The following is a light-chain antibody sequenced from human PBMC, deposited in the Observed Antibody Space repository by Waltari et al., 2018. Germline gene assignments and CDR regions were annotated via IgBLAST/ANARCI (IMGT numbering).Light chain of an antibody. CDR2: ADS. CDR1: SSDVGSYKL. V-gene: IGLV2-23*01. J-gene: IGLJ2*01. CDR3: CSYAGSSTVK. Sequence: QSALTQPASVSGSPGQSITISCTGTSSDVGSYKLVSWYQQHPGKAPGLMIYADSNRPSGSSNRFSGSKSGTTASLTISGLQAEDEAAYYCCSYAGSSTVKFGEGTYLTVL.